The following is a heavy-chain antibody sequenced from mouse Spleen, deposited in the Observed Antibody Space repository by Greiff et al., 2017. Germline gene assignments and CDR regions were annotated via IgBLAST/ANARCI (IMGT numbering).Heavy chain of an antibody. J-gene: IGHJ3*01. CDR3: ARVGTSAWFAY. V-gene: IGHV1-69*01. Sequence: QVQLQQPGAELVMPGASVKLSCKASGYTFTSYWMHWVKQRPGQGLEWIGEIDPSDSYTNYNQKFKGKATLTVDKSSSTAYMQLSSLTSEDSAVYYCARVGTSAWFAYWGQGTLVTVSA. D-gene: IGHD4-1*01. CDR2: IDPSDSYT. CDR1: GYTFTSYW.